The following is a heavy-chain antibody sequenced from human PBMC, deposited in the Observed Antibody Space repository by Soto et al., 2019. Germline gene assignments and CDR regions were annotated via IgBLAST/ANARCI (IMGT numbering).Heavy chain of an antibody. CDR3: ARDVSPGSSSLYLDAFDI. CDR2: IKQDESKK. J-gene: IGHJ3*02. Sequence: EVQLEESGGGLVQPGGSLRLSCAASGFTLGTYWMTWVRQAPGKGLEWVANIKQDESKKSYLDSVRGRFTISRDNARNSLYLQKNSLRVEDTGLYFLARDVSPGSSSLYLDAFDIWGQGTMVIVSS. V-gene: IGHV3-7*05. CDR1: GFTLGTYW. D-gene: IGHD3-10*01.